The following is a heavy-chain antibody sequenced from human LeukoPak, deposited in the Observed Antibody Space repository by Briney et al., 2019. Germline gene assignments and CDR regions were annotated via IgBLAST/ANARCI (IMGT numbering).Heavy chain of an antibody. CDR1: AFTFRSYA. J-gene: IGHJ4*02. CDR2: ISGSGGST. CDR3: AKYSSSWYALNYFDY. Sequence: PGGSLRLSCAASAFTFRSYAMNWVRQAPGKGLECVSVISGSGGSTNYADSVKGRFAISRDNSKNTLYLQMNSLRAEDTAVYYCAKYSSSWYALNYFDYWGQGTLVTVSS. D-gene: IGHD6-13*01. V-gene: IGHV3-23*01.